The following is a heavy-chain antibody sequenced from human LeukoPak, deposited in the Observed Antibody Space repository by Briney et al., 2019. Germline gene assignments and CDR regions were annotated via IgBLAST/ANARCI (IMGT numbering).Heavy chain of an antibody. CDR2: IYYSGST. J-gene: IGHJ4*02. Sequence: SETLSLTCTVSGGSLSSYYWSWVRQPPGKGLEWIGYIYYSGSTKYNPSLKSRVTISVDTSKNQFSLRLSSVTAADTAVYYCARASYSYDINGWVPFDYWGQGTLVTVSS. V-gene: IGHV4-59*08. CDR3: ARASYSYDINGWVPFDY. D-gene: IGHD3-22*01. CDR1: GGSLSSYY.